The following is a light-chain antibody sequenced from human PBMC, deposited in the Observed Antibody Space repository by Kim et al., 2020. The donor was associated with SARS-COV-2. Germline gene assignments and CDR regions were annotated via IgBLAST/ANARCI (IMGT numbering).Light chain of an antibody. CDR3: QQYDNLPYT. CDR1: QDISNY. CDR2: DAS. Sequence: DIQMTQSPSSLSASVGDRVTITCQASQDISNYLNWYQQKPGKAPKLLIYDASNLETGVPSRFSGSGSGTDFTFTTSSLQPEDIATYYCQQYDNLPYTFGQGTKLEI. V-gene: IGKV1-33*01. J-gene: IGKJ2*01.